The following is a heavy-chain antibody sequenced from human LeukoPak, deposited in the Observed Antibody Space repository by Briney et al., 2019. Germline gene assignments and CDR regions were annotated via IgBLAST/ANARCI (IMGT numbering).Heavy chain of an antibody. J-gene: IGHJ4*02. CDR1: GGSISSGGYY. V-gene: IGHV4-31*03. CDR3: AGSSPYRPASPNY. CDR2: IYYSGST. Sequence: SETLSLTCTVSGGSISSGGYYWSWIRQHPGKGLEWIGYIYYSGSTYYNPSLKSRVTISVDTSKNQFSLKLSSVTAADTAVYYCAGSSPYRPASPNYWGQGTLVTVSS. D-gene: IGHD2-15*01.